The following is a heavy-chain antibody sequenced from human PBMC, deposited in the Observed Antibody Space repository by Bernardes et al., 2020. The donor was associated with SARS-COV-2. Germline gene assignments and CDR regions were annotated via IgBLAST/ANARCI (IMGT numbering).Heavy chain of an antibody. D-gene: IGHD6-19*01. CDR2: IYFAGDT. Sequence: LRLSCGASGFDVSDGYMAWVRLATGKGLEWVSDIYFAGDTYSADSFKGRFTVSRDISKNTVFLQMNNLRADDSGVYFCAGCTRSRTYGWFYFYDWGQGTPVTVFS. CDR1: GFDVSDGY. V-gene: IGHV3-53*01. J-gene: IGHJ4*02. CDR3: AGCTRSRTYGWFYFYD.